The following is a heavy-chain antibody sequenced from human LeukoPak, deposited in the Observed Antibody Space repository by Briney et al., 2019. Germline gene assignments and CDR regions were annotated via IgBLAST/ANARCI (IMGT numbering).Heavy chain of an antibody. CDR3: ARGGRYYDSSGYRLNARIDY. J-gene: IGHJ4*02. CDR2: INHSGST. D-gene: IGHD3-22*01. CDR1: GVSFSGYY. Sequence: AETLSLTCAVYGVSFSGYYWSWIRQPPGKGLEWIAEINHSGSTNYNPSLKGRVTISGDTSKNQFSLKLSSVTAADTAVYYCARGGRYYDSSGYRLNARIDYWGQGTLVTVSS. V-gene: IGHV4-34*01.